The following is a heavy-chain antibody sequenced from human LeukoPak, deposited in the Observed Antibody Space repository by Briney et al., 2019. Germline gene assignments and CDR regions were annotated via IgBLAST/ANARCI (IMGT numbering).Heavy chain of an antibody. CDR3: ARTHYGYYPDY. CDR2: VYWNDDK. CDR1: GFSLSTSGVG. D-gene: IGHD3-10*01. J-gene: IGHJ4*02. Sequence: ESGPTLVKPTQTLTLTCTFSGFSLSTSGVGVGWIRQPPVKALEWLALVYWNDDKRYSPSLMSRLTITKDTSKNQVILTMTNMGPAATATYYCARTHYGYYPDYWGQGTLVTVSS. V-gene: IGHV2-5*01.